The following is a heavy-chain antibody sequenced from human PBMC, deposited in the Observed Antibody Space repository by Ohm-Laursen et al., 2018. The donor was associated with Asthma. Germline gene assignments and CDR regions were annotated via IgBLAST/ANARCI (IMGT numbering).Heavy chain of an antibody. J-gene: IGHJ4*02. Sequence: GSLRLSCAASGFTFSSFSMHWVRQAPGKGLEWVSAISGSGGSTYYADSVKGRFTISRDNSKNTLYLQMNSLRAEDTAVYYCAKDRHGDYAYDYWGQGTLVTVSS. CDR1: GFTFSSFS. CDR3: AKDRHGDYAYDY. D-gene: IGHD4-17*01. CDR2: ISGSGGST. V-gene: IGHV3-23*01.